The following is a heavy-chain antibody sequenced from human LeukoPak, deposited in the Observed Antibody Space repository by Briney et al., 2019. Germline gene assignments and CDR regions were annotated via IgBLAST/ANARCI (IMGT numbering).Heavy chain of an antibody. CDR1: GGSISSGGYY. D-gene: IGHD6-13*01. CDR2: INHSGST. CDR3: ARAARGPADSSSSPRLYYFDY. V-gene: IGHV4-39*07. Sequence: PSETLSLTCTVSGGSISSGGYYWSWIRQPPGKGLEWIGEINHSGSTNYNPSLKSRVTISVDTSKNQFSLKLSSVTAADTAVYYCARAARGPADSSSSPRLYYFDYWGQGTLVTVSS. J-gene: IGHJ4*02.